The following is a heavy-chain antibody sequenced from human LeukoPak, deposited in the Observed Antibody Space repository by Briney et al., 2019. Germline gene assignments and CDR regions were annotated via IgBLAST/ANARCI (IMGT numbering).Heavy chain of an antibody. J-gene: IGHJ4*02. D-gene: IGHD5-12*01. V-gene: IGHV3-7*02. CDR2: IKQDGSEK. CDR3: ARAARVNSGYRPTCFDY. Sequence: GGSLRLSCAASGFTFSSYWMSWVRQAPGKGLEWVANIKQDGSEKYYVDSVKGRFTISRDNAKNSLYLQMNSLRAEDTAVYYCARAARVNSGYRPTCFDYWGQGTLVTVSS. CDR1: GFTFSSYW.